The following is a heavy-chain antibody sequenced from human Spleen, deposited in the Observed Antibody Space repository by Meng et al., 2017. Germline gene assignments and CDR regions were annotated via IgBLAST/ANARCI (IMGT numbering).Heavy chain of an antibody. D-gene: IGHD4-17*01. Sequence: GESLKISCAASGFTFSSYGMHWVRQAPGKGLEWVAVIWYDGSNKYYADSVKGRFTISRDNSKNTLYLQMNSLRAEDTAVYYCARGRMTTEFISGYWGQGTLATVSS. J-gene: IGHJ4*02. CDR2: IWYDGSNK. V-gene: IGHV3-33*08. CDR3: ARGRMTTEFISGY. CDR1: GFTFSSYG.